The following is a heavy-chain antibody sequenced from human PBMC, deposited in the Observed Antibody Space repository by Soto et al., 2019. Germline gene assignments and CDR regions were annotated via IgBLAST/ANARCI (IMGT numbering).Heavy chain of an antibody. Sequence: SGTLSLTCTVSGGSISRSSYYWGWIRQPPGKGLEWIGNIFYSGSTYYNPSLKSRVTISVDTSKNQFSLKLSPVTAADTAVYYCARRYGSAIDYWGQGTLVTVSS. CDR2: IFYSGST. J-gene: IGHJ4*02. CDR1: GGSISRSSYY. CDR3: ARRYGSAIDY. V-gene: IGHV4-39*01. D-gene: IGHD1-26*01.